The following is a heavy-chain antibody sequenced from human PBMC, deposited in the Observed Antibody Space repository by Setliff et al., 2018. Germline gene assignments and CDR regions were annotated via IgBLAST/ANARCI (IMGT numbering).Heavy chain of an antibody. J-gene: IGHJ3*01. CDR1: GYTFTAYY. Sequence: ASVKVSCKTSGYTFTAYYIYWVRQAPGHGLELMGRIHPNTGSTNYLQDFQGRVTITRDTSIYTVYMELTGLTSGDTAVYYCAKQGYSDSLYAFDVWDQGTVVTVSS. V-gene: IGHV1-2*06. CDR3: AKQGYSDSLYAFDV. CDR2: IHPNTGST. D-gene: IGHD3-16*02.